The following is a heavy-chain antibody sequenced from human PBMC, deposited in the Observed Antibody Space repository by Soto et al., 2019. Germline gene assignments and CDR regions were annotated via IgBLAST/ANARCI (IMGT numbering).Heavy chain of an antibody. V-gene: IGHV1-18*01. CDR1: GYTFTTYG. CDR3: ARDPYLGDHQY. D-gene: IGHD3-16*01. J-gene: IGHJ4*02. Sequence: QVQLVQSGGEVKKPGASVKVSCKTSGYTFTTYGISWVRQAPGQGLEWVGWISAYSGKTHYAQKFQGKVTMTTDTPTNTAHLELRSLRSDDTAVYYGARDPYLGDHQYWGQGTLVTVSS. CDR2: ISAYSGKT.